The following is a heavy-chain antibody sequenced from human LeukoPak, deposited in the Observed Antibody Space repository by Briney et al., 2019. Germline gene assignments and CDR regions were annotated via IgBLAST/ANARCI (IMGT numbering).Heavy chain of an antibody. D-gene: IGHD1-26*01. V-gene: IGHV3-23*01. CDR2: ISGSGGST. CDR1: GFTFSSYA. Sequence: PGGSLRLSCAASGFTFSSYAMSWVRQAPGKGLEWVSAISGSGGSTYYADSVKGRFTISRDNSKNTLYLQMNSLRAEDTAVYYCAKDHDSQGWGADYYYYGMDVWGQGTTVTVSS. CDR3: AKDHDSQGWGADYYYYGMDV. J-gene: IGHJ6*02.